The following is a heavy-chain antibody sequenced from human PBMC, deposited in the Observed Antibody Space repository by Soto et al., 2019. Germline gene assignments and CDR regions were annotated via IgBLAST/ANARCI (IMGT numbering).Heavy chain of an antibody. Sequence: EVQLVESGGGLVQPGGSLRLSCAASGFTVSSNYMSWVRQAPGKGLEWVAVIYSGGSTYYADSVKGRYTISRDNTKNTRYIQMKSLRAEDTAVYYCARGPVVVITYFASWGQGTLVTVSS. CDR1: GFTVSSNY. CDR2: IYSGGST. D-gene: IGHD3-22*01. CDR3: ARGPVVVITYFAS. J-gene: IGHJ4*02. V-gene: IGHV3-66*01.